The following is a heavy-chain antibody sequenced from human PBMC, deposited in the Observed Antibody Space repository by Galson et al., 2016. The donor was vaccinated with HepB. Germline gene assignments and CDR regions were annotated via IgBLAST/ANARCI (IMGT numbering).Heavy chain of an antibody. V-gene: IGHV4-59*11. Sequence: SETLSLTCTVSGDSISNHYWIWIRQSPGKGLEWIGYMYYTGRTHYNPSLKSRVTIIRTSKNQFSLELNSVTAADTAVYYCARDPFCGGECYDNWGQGTLVTVAS. D-gene: IGHD2-21*01. CDR3: ARDPFCGGECYDN. CDR2: MYYTGRT. CDR1: GDSISNHY. J-gene: IGHJ4*02.